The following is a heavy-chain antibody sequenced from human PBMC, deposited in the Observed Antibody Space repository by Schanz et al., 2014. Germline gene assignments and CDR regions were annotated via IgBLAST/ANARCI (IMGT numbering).Heavy chain of an antibody. V-gene: IGHV4-4*02. D-gene: IGHD1-26*01. CDR1: GGSIISSTW. J-gene: IGHJ4*02. CDR3: VRGVGAWEQRIFDY. Sequence: QVQLQESGPGVVKPSGTLSLTCAVFGGSIISSTWWGWVRQPPGKGLEWVGEIYHNGDTSFNPSPKGRATMPVAKSKNDFSLRLPSLTAADTALYYCVRGVGAWEQRIFDYWGKGTLVTVSS. CDR2: IYHNGDT.